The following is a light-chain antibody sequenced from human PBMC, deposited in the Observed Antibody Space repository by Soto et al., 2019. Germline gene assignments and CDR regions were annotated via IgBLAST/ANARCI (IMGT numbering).Light chain of an antibody. V-gene: IGKV3-20*01. CDR2: GAS. Sequence: ERATLSCRAAQSVGTRLAWYQHKTGQAPRLLISGASSRATGIPDRFTGSGSETSFTLTISRLEPEDFALYYCQHYQSGHPITFGQGTRLEIK. J-gene: IGKJ5*01. CDR3: QHYQSGHPIT. CDR1: QSVGTR.